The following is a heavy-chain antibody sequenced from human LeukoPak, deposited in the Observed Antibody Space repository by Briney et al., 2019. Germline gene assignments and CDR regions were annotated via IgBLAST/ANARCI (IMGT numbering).Heavy chain of an antibody. D-gene: IGHD6-25*01. CDR1: GFTLSSYS. CDR2: ISSSSSYI. CDR3: ARSGPSGDYFDY. V-gene: IGHV3-21*01. Sequence: PGGSLRLSCAASGFTLSSYSMNWVRQAPGKGLEWVSSISSSSSYIYYADSVKGRFTISRDNAKNPLYLQMSSLRAEDTAVYYCARSGPSGDYFDYWGQGTLVTVSS. J-gene: IGHJ4*02.